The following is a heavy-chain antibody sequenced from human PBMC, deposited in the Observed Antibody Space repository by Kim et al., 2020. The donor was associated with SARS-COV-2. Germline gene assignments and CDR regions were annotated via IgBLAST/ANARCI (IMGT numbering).Heavy chain of an antibody. D-gene: IGHD3-10*01. V-gene: IGHV4-4*09. J-gene: IGHJ5*02. Sequence: NPTLKGRVTISVDTSKNQFSLKLGSVTAADTAVYYCARLTGSGSYYGVDPWGQGTLVTVSS. CDR3: ARLTGSGSYYGVDP.